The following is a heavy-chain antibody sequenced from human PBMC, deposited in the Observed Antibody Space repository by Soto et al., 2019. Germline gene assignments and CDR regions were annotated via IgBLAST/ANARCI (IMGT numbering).Heavy chain of an antibody. CDR2: ISYDGSNK. Sequence: GGSLRLSCAASGFTFSSYGMHWVRQAPGKGLEWVAVISYDGSNKYYADSVKGRFTISRDNSKNTLYLQMNSLRAEDTAVYYCAKGGEIAAAGLPWGIGRDPWGQGTLVTVSS. D-gene: IGHD6-13*01. V-gene: IGHV3-30*18. CDR1: GFTFSSYG. CDR3: AKGGEIAAAGLPWGIGRDP. J-gene: IGHJ5*02.